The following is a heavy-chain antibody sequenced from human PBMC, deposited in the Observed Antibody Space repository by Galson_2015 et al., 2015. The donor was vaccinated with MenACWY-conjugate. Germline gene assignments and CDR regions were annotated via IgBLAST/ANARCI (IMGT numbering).Heavy chain of an antibody. CDR2: ISDRGTYT. CDR3: GKDKVADTAMDIEH. CDR1: GFTFNNYA. D-gene: IGHD5-18*01. J-gene: IGHJ1*01. Sequence: SLRLSCAASGFTFNNYAMNWLRQAPGKGLEWLSVISDRGTYTAYADSVKGRFAISRDNSKDTVFLQMTSLGVEDTAVYFCGKDKVADTAMDIEHRGQGALVSVSS. V-gene: IGHV3-23*01.